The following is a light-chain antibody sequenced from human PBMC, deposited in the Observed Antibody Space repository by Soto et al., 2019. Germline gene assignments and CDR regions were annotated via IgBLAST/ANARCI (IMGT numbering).Light chain of an antibody. J-gene: IGLJ1*01. CDR1: NIGSKS. CDR2: DDS. Sequence: SYELTQPPSVSVAPGQTARITCGGTNIGSKSVHWYQQKPGQAPVLVVYDDSDRPSGIPERFSGSNSGNTATLTISRVEAGDEADYYCQVWDSSIDHYVFGTGTKLTVL. CDR3: QVWDSSIDHYV. V-gene: IGLV3-21*02.